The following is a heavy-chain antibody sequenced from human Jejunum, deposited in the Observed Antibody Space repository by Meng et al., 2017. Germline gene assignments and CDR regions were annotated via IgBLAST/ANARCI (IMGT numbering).Heavy chain of an antibody. J-gene: IGHJ5*02. CDR3: ARDLLDPNIAATGWFDP. CDR2: ISHTGRI. Sequence: QERGQRLLTPSGPLSLTSAVSGGSISNNNWWSWVRQPPGKGLEWIGEISHTGRINYNPSLKSRVTMSLDKSKNQFSLDLTSVTGADTAVYYCARDLLDPNIAATGWFDPWGQGTLVTVSS. V-gene: IGHV4-4*02. CDR1: GGSISNNNW. D-gene: IGHD2/OR15-2a*01.